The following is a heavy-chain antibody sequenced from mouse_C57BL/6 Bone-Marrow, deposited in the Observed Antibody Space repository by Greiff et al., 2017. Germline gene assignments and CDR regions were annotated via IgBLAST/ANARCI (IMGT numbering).Heavy chain of an antibody. Sequence: QVQLQQPGAELVKPGASVKMSCKASGYTFTSYWITWVKQRPGQGLVWIGDIYPGSGSTYYNEKFKSKATLTGDTSSSTAYMQLSLRTSEDATVYYCARPNDCNNWYFDVWGTGTTVTVSS. V-gene: IGHV1-55*01. D-gene: IGHD2-1*01. CDR3: ARPNDCNNWYFDV. J-gene: IGHJ1*03. CDR1: GYTFTSYW. CDR2: IYPGSGST.